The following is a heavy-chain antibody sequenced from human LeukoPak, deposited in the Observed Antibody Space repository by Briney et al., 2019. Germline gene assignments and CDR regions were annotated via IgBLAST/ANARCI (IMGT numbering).Heavy chain of an antibody. D-gene: IGHD3-3*01. CDR3: ARGGYDFWSGYPNWFDP. J-gene: IGHJ5*02. CDR2: IYTSGST. Sequence: SSETLSLTCTVSGGSISSYYWSWIRQPAGKGLEWIGRIYTSGSTNYNPSLKSRVTISVDRSKNQFSLKLSSVTAADTAVYYCARGGYDFWSGYPNWFDPWGQGTLVTVSS. V-gene: IGHV4-4*07. CDR1: GGSISSYY.